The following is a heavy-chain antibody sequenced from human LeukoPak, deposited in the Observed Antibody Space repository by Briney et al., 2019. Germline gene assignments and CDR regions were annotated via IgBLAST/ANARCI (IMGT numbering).Heavy chain of an antibody. Sequence: SETLSLTCTVSGYSISSGYYWGWLRQPPGKGLEWIGSIYHSGSTYYNPSLKSQVTISVDTSKNQFSLKLTSVTAADTAVYYCARGYSSSWYLNWFDPWGQGTLVTVSS. CDR3: ARGYSSSWYLNWFDP. V-gene: IGHV4-38-2*02. J-gene: IGHJ5*02. D-gene: IGHD6-13*01. CDR1: GYSISSGYY. CDR2: IYHSGST.